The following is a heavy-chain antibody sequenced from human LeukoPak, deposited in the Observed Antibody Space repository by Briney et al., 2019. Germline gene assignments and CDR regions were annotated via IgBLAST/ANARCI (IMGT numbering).Heavy chain of an antibody. J-gene: IGHJ3*02. D-gene: IGHD3-10*01. CDR1: GGSISSYY. Sequence: SETLSLTCTVSGGSISSYYWSWIRQPPGKGLEWSGYIYYSGSTNYNPSLKSRVTISVDTSKNQFSLKLSSVTAADTTVYYCAVGGGRGAFDIWGQGTMVTVSS. CDR2: IYYSGST. CDR3: AVGGGRGAFDI. V-gene: IGHV4-59*08.